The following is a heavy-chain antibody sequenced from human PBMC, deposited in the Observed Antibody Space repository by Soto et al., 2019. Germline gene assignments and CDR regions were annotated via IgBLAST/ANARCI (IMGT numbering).Heavy chain of an antibody. CDR1: GGSFSGYY. CDR2: IYYSGST. J-gene: IGHJ4*02. D-gene: IGHD3-22*01. CDR3: ARGFDSDI. Sequence: SETLSLTCAVYGGSFSGYYWGWIRQPPGKGLEWIGSIYYSGSTYYNPSLKSRFTISRDNARNSLYLQMNSLRAEDTAVYYCARGFDSDIWGQGTLVTVSS. V-gene: IGHV4-34*01.